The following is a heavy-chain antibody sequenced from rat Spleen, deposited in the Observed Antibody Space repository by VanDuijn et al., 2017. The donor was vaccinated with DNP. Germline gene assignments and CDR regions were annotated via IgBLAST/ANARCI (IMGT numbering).Heavy chain of an antibody. CDR2: MSTGGGNI. D-gene: IGHD5-1*01. Sequence: EVQLVESGGDLLQPGRSLKLSCAASGFTFSDYNMAWVRQAPTKGLEWVASMSTGGGNIYYRDSVKGRFTISRDNAKSTLYLQMDSLRSEETATYYCARGLGARFDYWGQGVMVTVSS. V-gene: IGHV5S23*01. J-gene: IGHJ2*01. CDR3: ARGLGARFDY. CDR1: GFTFSDYN.